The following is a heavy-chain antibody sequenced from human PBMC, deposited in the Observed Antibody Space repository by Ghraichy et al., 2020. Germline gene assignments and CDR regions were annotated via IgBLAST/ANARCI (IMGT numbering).Heavy chain of an antibody. V-gene: IGHV3-66*02. CDR1: GFTVSSKY. D-gene: IGHD5-12*01. Sequence: GGSLRLSCAASGFTVSSKYMSWVRQAPGKGLEWVSFIYSGGSTYYADSVKGRLTISSNNSKNTLYLQMNSRRAEDTAVYYCAREEYSGYAIFDYWGQGTLVTVSS. CDR3: AREEYSGYAIFDY. CDR2: IYSGGST. J-gene: IGHJ4*02.